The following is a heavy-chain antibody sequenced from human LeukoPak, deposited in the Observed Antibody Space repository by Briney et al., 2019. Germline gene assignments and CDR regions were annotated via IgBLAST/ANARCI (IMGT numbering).Heavy chain of an antibody. V-gene: IGHV4-4*07. CDR3: ARDGGLLWFGELFSWFDP. Sequence: PSETLSLTCAVYGGSFSGYYWSWIRQPAGKGLEWIGRIYTSGSTNYNPSLKSRVTISVDTSKNQFSLKLSSVTAADTAVYYCARDGGLLWFGELFSWFDPWGQGTLVTVSS. CDR2: IYTSGST. CDR1: GGSFSGYY. J-gene: IGHJ5*02. D-gene: IGHD3-10*01.